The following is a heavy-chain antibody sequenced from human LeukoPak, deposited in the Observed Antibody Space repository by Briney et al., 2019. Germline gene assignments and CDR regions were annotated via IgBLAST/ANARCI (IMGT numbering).Heavy chain of an antibody. D-gene: IGHD5-12*01. J-gene: IGHJ4*02. Sequence: GGSLRLSCAASGFSVRSKYMNWVRQGPGKGLEWVSVFYGGGTTYYADSVKGRFTISRDNSKNTLYLQMNSLRAEDTAVYYCAKMWLRSYFDYWGQGTLVTVSS. CDR3: AKMWLRSYFDY. CDR1: GFSVRSKY. CDR2: FYGGGTT. V-gene: IGHV3-66*01.